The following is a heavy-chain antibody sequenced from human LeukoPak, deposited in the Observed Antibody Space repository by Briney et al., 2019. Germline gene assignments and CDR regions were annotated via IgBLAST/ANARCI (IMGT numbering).Heavy chain of an antibody. CDR3: ARGLGSDSYYGS. CDR2: INAGGGKP. D-gene: IGHD3-10*01. Sequence: ASVKVSCKASGYTFTSYYMHWVRQAPGQGLEWVGIINAGGGKPTYAPNFQGRLTMTRDTSTSTGYMELSSLRSEDTAVYYCARGLGSDSYYGSWGQGTLVTVSS. J-gene: IGHJ5*02. V-gene: IGHV1-46*01. CDR1: GYTFTSYY.